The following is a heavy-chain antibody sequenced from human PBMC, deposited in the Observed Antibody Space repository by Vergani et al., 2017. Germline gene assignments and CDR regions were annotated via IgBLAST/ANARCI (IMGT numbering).Heavy chain of an antibody. J-gene: IGHJ4*02. CDR3: ANGDLGYCSSTSCHY. V-gene: IGHV3-7*01. CDR2: IKQDGSEK. D-gene: IGHD2-2*01. Sequence: EVQLVESGGGLVQPGGSLRLSCAASGFMFSNYWMNWVRQAPGKGLEWVANIKQDGSEKYYVDSVRGRFTISRDNAKNSLYLQMNSLRAEDTAVYYCANGDLGYCSSTSCHYWGQGTLVTVSS. CDR1: GFMFSNYW.